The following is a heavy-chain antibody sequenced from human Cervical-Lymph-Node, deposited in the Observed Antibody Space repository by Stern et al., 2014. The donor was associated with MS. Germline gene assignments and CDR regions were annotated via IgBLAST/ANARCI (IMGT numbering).Heavy chain of an antibody. J-gene: IGHJ4*02. CDR1: GYTFNDYY. CDR3: DY. CDR2: INPNSGGT. V-gene: IGHV1-2*06. Sequence: VQLVQSGGEMKKPGASVNVSCQTSGYTFNDYYIHWVRQTPGQGLEWMGRINPNSGGTNFAQKFQGRVTMTRDTSISTIYLQVTGLTSDDTASDLLDYWGQGTLVTVSS.